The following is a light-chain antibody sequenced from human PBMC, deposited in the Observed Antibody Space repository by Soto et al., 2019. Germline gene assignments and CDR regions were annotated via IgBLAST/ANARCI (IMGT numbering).Light chain of an antibody. Sequence: QSVLTQPPSVSGAPGQRVTISCTGSSSNIGAGYDVHWYQQLPGTAPKLLIYGNSNRPSGVPYRFSGSKSGTSASLAITGLQADDEADDYCQSYDSSLSGYVFGTGTKVTVL. CDR3: QSYDSSLSGYV. CDR2: GNS. CDR1: SSNIGAGYD. J-gene: IGLJ1*01. V-gene: IGLV1-40*01.